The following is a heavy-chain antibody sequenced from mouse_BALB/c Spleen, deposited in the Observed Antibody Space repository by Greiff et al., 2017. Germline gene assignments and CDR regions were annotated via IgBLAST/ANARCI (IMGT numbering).Heavy chain of an antibody. V-gene: IGHV5-9-3*01. D-gene: IGHD1-1*01. CDR1: GFTFSSYA. CDR2: ISSGGSYT. J-gene: IGHJ3*01. Sequence: EVQLLESGGGLVKPGASLKISCAASGFTFSSYAMYWVRQTPGKGLEWVATISSGGSYTNYTDSLKGRFTMSRDNAKNTTYLQMSSLRSEDTAVYYCARIIITVEGGFAYWGEGTLVTVSA. CDR3: ARIIITVEGGFAY.